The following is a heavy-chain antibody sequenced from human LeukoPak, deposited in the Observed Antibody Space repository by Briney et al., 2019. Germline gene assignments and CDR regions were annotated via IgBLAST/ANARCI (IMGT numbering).Heavy chain of an antibody. J-gene: IGHJ6*02. V-gene: IGHV1-69*04. CDR2: IIPILGIA. CDR1: GGTFSSYA. CDR3: ASPGYCSGGSCYYYYGMDV. D-gene: IGHD2-15*01. Sequence: GSSVKVSCKASGGTFSSYAISWVRQAPGQGLEWMARIIPILGIANYAQKFQGRVTITADKSTSTAYMELSSLRSEDTAVYYCASPGYCSGGSCYYYYGMDVWGQGTTVTVSS.